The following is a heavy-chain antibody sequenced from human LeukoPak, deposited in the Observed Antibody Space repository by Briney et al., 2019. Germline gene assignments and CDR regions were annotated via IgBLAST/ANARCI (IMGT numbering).Heavy chain of an antibody. CDR1: GYSISSGYY. V-gene: IGHV4-38-2*02. D-gene: IGHD6-19*01. J-gene: IGHJ4*02. CDR2: IYHSGST. CDR3: ARHRTERLAGRYFGY. Sequence: SETLSLTCTVSGYSISSGYYWGWIRQPPGKGLEWIGSIYHSGSTYYNPSLKSRVTISVDTSKNQFSLKLSSVTAADTAVYYCARHRTERLAGRYFGYWGQGTLVTVSS.